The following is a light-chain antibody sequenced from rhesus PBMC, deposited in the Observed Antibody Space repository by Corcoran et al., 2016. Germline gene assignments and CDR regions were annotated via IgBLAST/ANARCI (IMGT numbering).Light chain of an antibody. CDR3: LRGYGTPFP. CDR1: QDIRDD. CDR2: AAS. Sequence: DIQMTQSPSSLSASVGDRVTITCRASQDIRDDLNWYQQKPGKAPKRLIFAASSLESGVPSRFSGSGSGPDFTLTISSLQPEDFAAYYCLRGYGTPFPFGPRTKLDIK. J-gene: IGKJ3*01. V-gene: IGKV1-36*02.